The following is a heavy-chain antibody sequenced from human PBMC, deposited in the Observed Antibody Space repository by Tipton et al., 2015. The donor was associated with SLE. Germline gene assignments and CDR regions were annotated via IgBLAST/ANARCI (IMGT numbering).Heavy chain of an antibody. Sequence: QLVQSGTEVKKPGASVKVSCKASGYTFTSYYMHWVRQAPGQGLEWMGRIIPIFGTANYAQKFQGRVTVTADESTSTAYMELSSLRSEDTAVYYCARAGDSSGNYTPYYYYYGMDVWGQGTTVTVSS. J-gene: IGHJ6*02. CDR1: GYTFTSYY. D-gene: IGHD3-22*01. CDR3: ARAGDSSGNYTPYYYYYGMDV. V-gene: IGHV1-69*18. CDR2: IIPIFGTA.